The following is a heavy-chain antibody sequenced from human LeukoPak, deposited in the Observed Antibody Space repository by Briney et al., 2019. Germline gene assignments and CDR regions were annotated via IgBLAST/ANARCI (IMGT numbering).Heavy chain of an antibody. D-gene: IGHD2/OR15-2a*01. V-gene: IGHV3-74*01. CDR3: ARAARADCTSPTCHSWLAP. CDR2: INSDGSTT. Sequence: GGSLRLSCAASGFTLSNSWIHWVRQAPGKGLVWVSRINSDGSTTTYADSVKGRFTISGDNAKNTLCLQMNSLRAEDTAVYYRARAARADCTSPTCHSWLAPWGQGTQVTVSS. J-gene: IGHJ5*02. CDR1: GFTLSNSW.